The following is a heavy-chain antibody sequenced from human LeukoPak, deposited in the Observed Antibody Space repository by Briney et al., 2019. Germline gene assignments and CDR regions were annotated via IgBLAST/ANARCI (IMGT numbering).Heavy chain of an antibody. Sequence: GASVKVSCKVSGYTLTELSMHWVRQAPGKGLEWMGGFDPKDGETIYAQKFQGRVTMTEDTSTDTAYMELSSLRSEDTAVYYCARGAREYQLPEDAFDIWGQGTMVTVSS. CDR1: GYTLTELS. J-gene: IGHJ3*02. D-gene: IGHD2-2*01. CDR2: FDPKDGET. V-gene: IGHV1-24*01. CDR3: ARGAREYQLPEDAFDI.